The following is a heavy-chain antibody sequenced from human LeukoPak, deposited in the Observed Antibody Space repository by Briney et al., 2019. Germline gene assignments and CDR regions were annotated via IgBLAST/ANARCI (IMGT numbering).Heavy chain of an antibody. V-gene: IGHV3-7*01. J-gene: IGHJ4*02. CDR1: GFIFSDYW. CDR3: ASQNNFDY. Sequence: PGGSLRLSCAASGFIFSDYWMSRVRQAPGKGLEWVANIKQDGSEKYYVASVKGRFTISRDNAKNSLYLQMNSLRAEDTAVYYCASQNNFDYWGQGTLVTVSS. CDR2: IKQDGSEK.